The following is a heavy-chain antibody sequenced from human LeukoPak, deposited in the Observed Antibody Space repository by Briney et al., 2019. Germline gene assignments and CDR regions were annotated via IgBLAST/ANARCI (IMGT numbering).Heavy chain of an antibody. CDR1: GFTFSSYA. V-gene: IGHV3-23*01. D-gene: IGHD6-19*01. J-gene: IGHJ4*02. Sequence: PGGSLRLSCAASGFTFSSYAMSWVRQAPGKGLEWVSTFSGTSSTSYADAVKGRVTISRDNSKNTLYLQLNSLRAEDTAVYYCAKLKQWQPQRYFFEHWGQGALVTVAS. CDR2: FSGTSST. CDR3: AKLKQWQPQRYFFEH.